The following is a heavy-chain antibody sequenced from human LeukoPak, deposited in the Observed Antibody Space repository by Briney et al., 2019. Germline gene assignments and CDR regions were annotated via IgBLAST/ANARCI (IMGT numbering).Heavy chain of an antibody. D-gene: IGHD3-3*01. V-gene: IGHV3-30*04. CDR1: GFTFSSYA. CDR2: ISYDGSNK. CDR3: AKDITIFGVVIIPYDAFDI. Sequence: PGGSLRLSCAASGFTFSSYAMHWVRQAPGKGLEWVAVISYDGSNKYYADSVKGRFTISRDNSKNTLYLQMNSLRAEDTAVYYCAKDITIFGVVIIPYDAFDIWGQGTMVTVSS. J-gene: IGHJ3*02.